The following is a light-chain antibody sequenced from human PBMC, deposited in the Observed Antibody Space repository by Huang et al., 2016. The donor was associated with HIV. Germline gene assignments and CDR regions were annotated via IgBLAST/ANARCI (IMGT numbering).Light chain of an antibody. CDR1: QSVSSN. V-gene: IGKV3-15*01. J-gene: IGKJ1*01. Sequence: EKVMTRSPATLSVSPGERATLSCRASQSVSSNLAWYQQKPGQAPRLLMYGASTRAPGSPARFSGSWSGTEFTLTISSLQSEDFAVYYCQQYNNWPWTFGQGTKVEIK. CDR2: GAS. CDR3: QQYNNWPWT.